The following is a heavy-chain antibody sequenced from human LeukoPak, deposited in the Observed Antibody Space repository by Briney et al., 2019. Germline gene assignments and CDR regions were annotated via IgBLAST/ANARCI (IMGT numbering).Heavy chain of an antibody. CDR3: ARGNGGYDRTPYYFDY. V-gene: IGHV3-7*02. Sequence: PGGSLRLSCAASGFTFSSYWMSWVRQTPGKGLEWVANINQDGSEKYYVDSVKGRFTISRDNAKDSLYLQMNSLRAEDTAVYYCARGNGGYDRTPYYFDYWGQGTLVTVSS. J-gene: IGHJ4*02. CDR1: GFTFSSYW. CDR2: INQDGSEK. D-gene: IGHD5-12*01.